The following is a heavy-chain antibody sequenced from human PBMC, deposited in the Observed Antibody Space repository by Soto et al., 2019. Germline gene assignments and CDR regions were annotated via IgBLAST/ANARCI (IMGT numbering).Heavy chain of an antibody. J-gene: IGHJ5*02. D-gene: IGHD2-15*01. Sequence: QAQLVQSGAEVKKPGASVKVSCKASGYTFTTHGISWVRQVPGQGLEWMGWVRGDNGHTNHAQSRQGRVTMTTDTSTNTAYMELTSLRSDDTAVYYCARDLGYCRSGTCYREWFDPWGQGTLVTVSS. CDR2: VRGDNGHT. V-gene: IGHV1-18*01. CDR3: ARDLGYCRSGTCYREWFDP. CDR1: GYTFTTHG.